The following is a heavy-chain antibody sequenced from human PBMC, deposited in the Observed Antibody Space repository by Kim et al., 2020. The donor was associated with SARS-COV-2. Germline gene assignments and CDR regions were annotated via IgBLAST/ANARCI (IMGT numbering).Heavy chain of an antibody. J-gene: IGHJ5*02. CDR2: ISYDGSNK. CDR3: AREVSSMVSNWFDP. Sequence: GGSLRLSCAASGFTFSSYAMHWVRQAPGKGLEWVAVISYDGSNKYYADSVKGRFTISRDNSKNTLYLQMNSLRAEDTAVYYCAREVSSMVSNWFDPWGQ. D-gene: IGHD5-18*01. CDR1: GFTFSSYA. V-gene: IGHV3-30*04.